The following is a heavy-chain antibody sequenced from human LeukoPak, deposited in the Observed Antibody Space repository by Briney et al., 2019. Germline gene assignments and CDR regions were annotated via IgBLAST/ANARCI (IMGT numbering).Heavy chain of an antibody. D-gene: IGHD3-22*01. V-gene: IGHV3-43D*03. CDR1: GFTFDDYA. CDR3: AKGTDYYDSSGYYY. Sequence: GSLRLSCAASGFTFDDYAMHWVRQAPGKGLEWVSLISWDGGSTYYADSVKGRFTISRDNSKNSLYLQMNSLRAGDTALYYCAKGTDYYDSSGYYYWGQGTLVTVSS. J-gene: IGHJ4*02. CDR2: ISWDGGST.